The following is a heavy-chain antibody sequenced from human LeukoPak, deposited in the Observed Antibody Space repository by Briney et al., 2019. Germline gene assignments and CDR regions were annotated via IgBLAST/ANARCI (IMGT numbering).Heavy chain of an antibody. CDR1: GYTFTSYG. CDR3: ARPLLDHRYSGYDFSY. J-gene: IGHJ4*02. D-gene: IGHD5-12*01. CDR2: IIPIFGTA. V-gene: IGHV1-69*13. Sequence: ASVKVSCKASGYTFTSYGISWVRQAPGQGLEWMGGIIPIFGTANYAQKFQGRVTITADESTSTAYMELSSLRSEDTAVYYCARPLLDHRYSGYDFSYWGQGTLVTVSS.